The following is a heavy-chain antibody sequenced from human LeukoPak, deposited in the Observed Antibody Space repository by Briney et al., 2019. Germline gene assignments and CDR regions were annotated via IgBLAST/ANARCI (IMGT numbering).Heavy chain of an antibody. D-gene: IGHD2-2*01. Sequence: GGSLRLSCVASGFIFSSYWMHWVRQAPGKGLVWVSRINSDGSSTSYADSVKGRFTISRDNAKNTLYLQMNSLRAEDTAVYYCARRVVVPAAPYYFDYWGQGTLVTVSS. CDR3: ARRVVVPAAPYYFDY. CDR1: GFIFSSYW. J-gene: IGHJ4*02. CDR2: INSDGSST. V-gene: IGHV3-74*01.